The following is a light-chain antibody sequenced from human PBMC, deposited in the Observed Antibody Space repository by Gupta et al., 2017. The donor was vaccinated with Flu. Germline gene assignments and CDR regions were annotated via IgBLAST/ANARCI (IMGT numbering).Light chain of an antibody. CDR3: QQYGASPWT. V-gene: IGKV3-20*01. CDR1: QRVSSRY. CDR2: GAS. J-gene: IGKJ2*01. Sequence: EGVTVSCRASQRVSSRYLAWYQQKPGQAPRLLIYGASARAAAIPDRFSGSGSETDFTLTISGLEPEDFAVYYCQQYGASPWTFGQGTKLEI.